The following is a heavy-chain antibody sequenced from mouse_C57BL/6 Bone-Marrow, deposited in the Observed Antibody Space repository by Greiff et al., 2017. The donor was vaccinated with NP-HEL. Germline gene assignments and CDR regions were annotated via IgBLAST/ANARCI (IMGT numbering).Heavy chain of an antibody. D-gene: IGHD1-1*01. CDR2: ISDGGSYT. CDR3: ARFTTVVAYPYWYFDV. Sequence: EVKLVESGGGLVKPGGSLKLSCAASGFTFSSYAMSWVRQTPEKRLEWVATISDGGSYTYYPDNVKGRFTISRDNAKNNLYLQMSHLKSEDTAMYYCARFTTVVAYPYWYFDVWGTGTTVTVSS. J-gene: IGHJ1*03. V-gene: IGHV5-4*03. CDR1: GFTFSSYA.